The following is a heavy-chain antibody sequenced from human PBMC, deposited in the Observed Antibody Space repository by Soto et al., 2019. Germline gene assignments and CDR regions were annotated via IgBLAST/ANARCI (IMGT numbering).Heavy chain of an antibody. Sequence: QVQLVESGGGVVQPGRSLSLSCAASGFTFNNYGMHWVRQAPGKGLEWVATISNDGRDKYYAHSVRGRLTISRDNSKNTVYLQMNSLRAEDTAVYYCAKDQGIAASHGIDWGQGTMVTVSS. CDR2: ISNDGRDK. J-gene: IGHJ3*01. D-gene: IGHD6-25*01. CDR1: GFTFNNYG. CDR3: AKDQGIAASHGID. V-gene: IGHV3-30*18.